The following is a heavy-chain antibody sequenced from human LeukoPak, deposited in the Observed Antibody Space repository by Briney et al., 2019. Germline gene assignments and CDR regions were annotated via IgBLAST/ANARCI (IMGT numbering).Heavy chain of an antibody. CDR1: GFTFSSYG. V-gene: IGHV3-30*02. D-gene: IGHD1-26*01. CDR2: IRYDGSNK. J-gene: IGHJ6*02. CDR3: AKDLPIVGATLPGYGMDV. Sequence: GGSLRLSCAASGFTFSSYGMHWVRQAPGKGLEWVAFIRYDGSNKYYADSVKGRFTISRDNSKNTLYLQMNSLRAEDTAVYYCAKDLPIVGATLPGYGMDVWGQGTTVTVSS.